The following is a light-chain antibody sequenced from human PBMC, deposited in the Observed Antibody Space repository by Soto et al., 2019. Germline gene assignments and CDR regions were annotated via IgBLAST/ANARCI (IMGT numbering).Light chain of an antibody. CDR1: QSVSSN. CDR3: QQRNVWPPVT. J-gene: IGKJ5*01. Sequence: EIVMTQSPATLSVSPGERATLSCRASQSVSSNLACYQQKPGQAPRLLIYGAFNRATGIPARFSGSGSGTDFTLTISSLEPEDSAVYYCQQRNVWPPVTFGQGTRLEIK. V-gene: IGKV3-11*01. CDR2: GAF.